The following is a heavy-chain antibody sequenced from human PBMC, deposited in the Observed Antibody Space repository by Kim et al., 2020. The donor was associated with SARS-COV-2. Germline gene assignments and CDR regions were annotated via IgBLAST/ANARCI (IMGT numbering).Heavy chain of an antibody. CDR3: ARDLAYGSGPPGGY. CDR1: GFTFSSYA. V-gene: IGHV3-30*04. CDR2: ISYDGSNK. D-gene: IGHD3-10*01. Sequence: GGSLRLSCAASGFTFSSYAMHWVRQAPGKGLEWVAVISYDGSNKYYADSVKGRFTISRDNSKNTLYLQMNSLRAEDTAVYYCARDLAYGSGPPGGYWGQGTLVTVSS. J-gene: IGHJ4*02.